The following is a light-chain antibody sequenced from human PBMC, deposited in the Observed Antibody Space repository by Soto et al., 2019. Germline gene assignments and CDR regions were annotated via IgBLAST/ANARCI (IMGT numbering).Light chain of an antibody. V-gene: IGLV1-51*01. CDR1: SSNIGNNY. Sequence: QSVLTQPPSVSAAPGQKVTISCSGSSSNIGNNYVSWYQHLPGTAPKLLIYDNNKRPSGIPDRFSVSKSDTSATLGISGVKTGDEADYYCGTWDSSLSAGVFGGGTKLTVL. CDR2: DNN. J-gene: IGLJ3*02. CDR3: GTWDSSLSAGV.